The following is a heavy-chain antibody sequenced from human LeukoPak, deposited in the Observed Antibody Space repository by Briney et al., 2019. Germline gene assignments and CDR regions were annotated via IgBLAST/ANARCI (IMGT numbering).Heavy chain of an antibody. J-gene: IGHJ6*04. V-gene: IGHV3-48*03. D-gene: IGHD3-10*02. Sequence: GGSLRLSCAASGFTFSNYAMSWVRQAPGKGLEWVSYISSSGSTIYYADSVKGRFTISRDNAKNSLYLQMNSLRAEDTAVYYCAELGITMIGGVWGKGTTATISS. CDR1: GFTFSNYA. CDR3: AELGITMIGGV. CDR2: ISSSGSTI.